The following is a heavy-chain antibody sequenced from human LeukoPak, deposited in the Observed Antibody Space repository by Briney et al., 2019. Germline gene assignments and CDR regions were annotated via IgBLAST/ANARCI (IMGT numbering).Heavy chain of an antibody. V-gene: IGHV3-7*03. CDR2: INHDATEK. CDR3: AKLLYYYDSSQPY. Sequence: GGSLRLSCVASGFSFDSYWMNWVRQAPGRGLEWVANINHDATEKYYVDSVKGRFTISRDNSRNTLYLQMNSLRAEDTAVYYCAKLLYYYDSSQPYWGQGTLVTVSS. D-gene: IGHD3-22*01. J-gene: IGHJ4*02. CDR1: GFSFDSYW.